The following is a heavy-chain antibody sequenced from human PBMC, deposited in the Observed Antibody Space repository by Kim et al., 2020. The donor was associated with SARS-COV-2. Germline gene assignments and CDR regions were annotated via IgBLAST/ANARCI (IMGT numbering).Heavy chain of an antibody. CDR2: ISYDGSNK. V-gene: IGHV3-30*04. CDR1: GFTFSSYA. CDR3: ARQPNIWSAKPDY. Sequence: GGSLRLSCAASGFTFSSYAMHWVRQAPGKGLEWVAVISYDGSNKYYADSVKGRFTISRDNSKNTLYLQMNSLRAEDTAVYYCARQPNIWSAKPDYWGQGTLVTVSS. D-gene: IGHD3-9*01. J-gene: IGHJ4*02.